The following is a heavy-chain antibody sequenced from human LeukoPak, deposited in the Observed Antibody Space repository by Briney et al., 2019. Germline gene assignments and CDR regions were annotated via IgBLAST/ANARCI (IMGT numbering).Heavy chain of an antibody. CDR2: FDPEDGEA. CDR3: ARDPYYYDSSGYYSYYYYGMDV. J-gene: IGHJ6*02. Sequence: ASVKVSCKVSGYTLTELSMHWVRQAPGKGLEWMGGFDPEDGEAIYAQKFQGRVTMTEDTSTDTAYMELSSLRSEDTAVYYCARDPYYYDSSGYYSYYYYGMDVWGQGTTVTVSS. V-gene: IGHV1-24*01. D-gene: IGHD3-22*01. CDR1: GYTLTELS.